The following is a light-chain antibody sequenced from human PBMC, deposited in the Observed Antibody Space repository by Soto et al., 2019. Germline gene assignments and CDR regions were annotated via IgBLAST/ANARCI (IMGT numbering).Light chain of an antibody. CDR2: AAS. CDR1: QSISSY. Sequence: DIQMTQSPSSLSASVGDRVTITCRASQSISSYLNWYQQKPGKAPKLLIYAASSLQSGVPSRLRGSGYGTELTITISSMKNEDFEVYYCQQYNNWTLTFGGGTKVDIK. CDR3: QQYNNWTLT. V-gene: IGKV1-39*01. J-gene: IGKJ4*01.